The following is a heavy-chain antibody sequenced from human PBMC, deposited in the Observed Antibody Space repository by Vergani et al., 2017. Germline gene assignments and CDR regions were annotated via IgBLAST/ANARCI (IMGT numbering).Heavy chain of an antibody. D-gene: IGHD3-10*01. V-gene: IGHV3-66*02. CDR3: GRNPLHMVRGVTGAFDI. J-gene: IGHJ3*02. CDR2: IYSGGST. CDR1: GFTVSSNY. Sequence: EVQLVESGGGLVQPGGSLRLSCAASGFTVSSNYMSWVRQAPGKGLEWVSVIYSGGSTYYADSVKGRVTISRDNSKNTLYLQMNSLRAEDTAVDYWGRNPLHMVRGVTGAFDIWGQGTMVTVS.